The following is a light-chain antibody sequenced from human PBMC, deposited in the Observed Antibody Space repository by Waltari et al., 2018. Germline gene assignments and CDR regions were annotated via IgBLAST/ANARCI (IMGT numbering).Light chain of an antibody. J-gene: IGKJ2*01. V-gene: IGKV3-11*01. CDR1: QSVSGS. CDR3: QHRTNWVPGMYT. Sequence: EIVLTRSPATLSLSPGESATLSCRASQSVSGSLAWYQQKPGQPPRLLIDDSSNRATGIPARFSGSGSGTDFTLTISSLTPEDFAVYFCQHRTNWVPGMYTFGQGTKLEIK. CDR2: DSS.